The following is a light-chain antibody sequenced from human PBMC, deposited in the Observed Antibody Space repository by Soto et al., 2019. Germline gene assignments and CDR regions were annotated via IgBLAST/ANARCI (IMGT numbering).Light chain of an antibody. CDR3: QQYYSTPRT. CDR2: WAS. Sequence: DIVMTQSPDSLAVSLGERATINCKSSQSVLYSSNNKNYLAWYQQRPGQPPKLLISWASTRESGVPDRFSGSGSGTDFTLTISNLQAEDVAVYYCQQYYSTPRTFGRGTKVEIK. V-gene: IGKV4-1*01. CDR1: QSVLYSSNNKNY. J-gene: IGKJ1*01.